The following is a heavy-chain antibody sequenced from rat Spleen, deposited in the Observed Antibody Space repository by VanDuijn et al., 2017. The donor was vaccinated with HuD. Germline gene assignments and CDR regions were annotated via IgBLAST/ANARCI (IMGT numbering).Heavy chain of an antibody. CDR2: ISYDCYTT. J-gene: IGHJ3*01. CDR3: TTRPYYSSLNWFPY. D-gene: IGHD1-2*01. Sequence: EVQLVESGGGLVQPGRSMKLSCAASGFTFSNYGLAWVRQAPKKGLEWVAYISYDCYTTYYRDSVKGRFTISRDNAKSTLYLQMDSLRSEDTATYYCTTRPYYSSLNWFPYWGQGTLVTVSS. V-gene: IGHV5-20*01. CDR1: GFTFSNYG.